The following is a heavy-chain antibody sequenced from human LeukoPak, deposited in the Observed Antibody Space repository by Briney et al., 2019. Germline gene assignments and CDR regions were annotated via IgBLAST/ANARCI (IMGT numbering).Heavy chain of an antibody. D-gene: IGHD2-15*01. Sequence: SETLSLTCTVSGVSVSSSYWSWIRQSPGKGLEWIGYISYRGTTKYSPSLKSRVTISVDTSKNQVSLNLSSVTAADTAVYYCARDPGSCSGGSCSFYWYFDLWGRGTLLTVSS. CDR2: ISYRGTT. CDR1: GVSVSSSY. CDR3: ARDPGSCSGGSCSFYWYFDL. J-gene: IGHJ2*01. V-gene: IGHV4-59*02.